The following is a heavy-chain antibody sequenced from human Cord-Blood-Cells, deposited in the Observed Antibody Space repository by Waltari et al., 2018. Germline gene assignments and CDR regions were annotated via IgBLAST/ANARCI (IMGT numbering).Heavy chain of an antibody. V-gene: IGHV3-53*02. D-gene: IGHD3-22*01. CDR1: GFTVSSNY. Sequence: EVQLVETGGGLIQPGGSLRLSCAASGFTVSSNYMSWFRQAPGKGLEWVSVIYSGGSTYYADSVKGRFTISRDNSKNTLYLQMNSLRAEDTAVYYCARVSRDSSGYYYYYYGMDVWGQGTTVTVSS. CDR2: IYSGGST. J-gene: IGHJ6*02. CDR3: ARVSRDSSGYYYYYYGMDV.